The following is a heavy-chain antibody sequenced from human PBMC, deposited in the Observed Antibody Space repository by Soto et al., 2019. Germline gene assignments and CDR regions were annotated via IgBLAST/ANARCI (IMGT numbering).Heavy chain of an antibody. CDR3: ARGAYYDSSGSFDY. CDR1: GFTFSSYC. D-gene: IGHD3-22*01. CDR2: TWYDGSNK. Sequence: QVQLVESGGGVVQPGRSLRLSCAASGFTFSSYCMHWVRQAPGKGLEWVAVTWYDGSNKYYADSVKGRFTISRDDSKNTLYLQMNSLRAEDTAVYYCARGAYYDSSGSFDYWGQGTLVTVSS. V-gene: IGHV3-33*01. J-gene: IGHJ4*02.